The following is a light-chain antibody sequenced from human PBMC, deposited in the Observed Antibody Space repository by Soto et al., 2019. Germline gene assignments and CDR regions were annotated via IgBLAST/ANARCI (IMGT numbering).Light chain of an antibody. V-gene: IGLV2-8*01. Sequence: QSVLTQPPSASGSPGQSVTISCTGTSSDVGGYNYVSWYQQQSGKAPKLMIYEVSKRPSGVPDRFSGSKSANTASLTVSGLQAEDEADYYCSSYAGSNTVVFGGGTKLTVL. CDR3: SSYAGSNTVV. CDR2: EVS. J-gene: IGLJ2*01. CDR1: SSDVGGYNY.